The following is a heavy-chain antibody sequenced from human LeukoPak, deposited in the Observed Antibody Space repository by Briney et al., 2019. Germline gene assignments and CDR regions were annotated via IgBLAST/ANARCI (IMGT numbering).Heavy chain of an antibody. J-gene: IGHJ6*03. CDR3: ARVLDYYYYMDV. CDR2: IIPIFGTA. Sequence: GSSVKVSCKASGGTFSSYAISWVRQAPGQGLEWMGGIIPIFGTANYAQKFQGRVTITTDESTSTAYVELSSLRSEDTAVYYCARVLDYYYYMDVWGKGTTVTVSS. V-gene: IGHV1-69*05. CDR1: GGTFSSYA. D-gene: IGHD3-3*01.